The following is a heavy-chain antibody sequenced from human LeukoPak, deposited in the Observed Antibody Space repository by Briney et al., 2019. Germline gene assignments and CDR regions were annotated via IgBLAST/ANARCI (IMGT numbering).Heavy chain of an antibody. CDR2: ISGSGGST. J-gene: IGHJ6*02. Sequence: GGSLRLSCAASGLTFSSYAMSWVRQAPGKGLEWVSAISGSGGSTYYADSVKGRFTISRDNSKNTLYLQMNSLRAEDTAVYYCAKDQAFGYYDILTGYFQDYYYYYGMDVWGQGTTVTVSS. D-gene: IGHD3-9*01. CDR3: AKDQAFGYYDILTGYFQDYYYYYGMDV. V-gene: IGHV3-23*01. CDR1: GLTFSSYA.